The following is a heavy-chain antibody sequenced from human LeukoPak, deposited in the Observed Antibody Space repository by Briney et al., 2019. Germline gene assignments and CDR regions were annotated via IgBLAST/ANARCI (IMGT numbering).Heavy chain of an antibody. V-gene: IGHV3-23*01. D-gene: IGHD2-2*01. CDR2: ISGSGGST. CDR1: GFTCSNYD. J-gene: IGHJ4*02. CDR3: ARNLPAADY. Sequence: GGFLRLSCASAGFTCSNYDMGWVRQAPGKGLEWGSAISGSGGSTYYADSVKGRFTISRDNAKNSLSLQLNSPRAEDTAVYYCARNLPAADYWGQGTLVTVSS.